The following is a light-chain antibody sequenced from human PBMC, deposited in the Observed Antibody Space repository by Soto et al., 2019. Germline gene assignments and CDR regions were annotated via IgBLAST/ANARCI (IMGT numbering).Light chain of an antibody. CDR1: QSVSSSY. Sequence: EIVLTQSPGALSLSPGERATLSCGASQSVSSSYLAWYQQKPGQAPRLLIYGASTRATGIPDRFSGSGSGTDFTLTISRLEPEYFAVYYCQLYGSSPRTFGQGTKVEIK. J-gene: IGKJ1*01. CDR3: QLYGSSPRT. CDR2: GAS. V-gene: IGKV3-20*01.